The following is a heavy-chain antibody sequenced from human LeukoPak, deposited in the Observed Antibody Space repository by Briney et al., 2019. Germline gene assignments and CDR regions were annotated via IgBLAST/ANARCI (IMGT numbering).Heavy chain of an antibody. D-gene: IGHD3-16*01. V-gene: IGHV1-69*13. CDR2: IIPIFGTA. J-gene: IGHJ4*02. Sequence: GASVKVSCKASGGTFSSYAISWVRQAPGQGLEWMGGIIPIFGTANYAQKLQGRVTITADESTSTAYMELSSLRSEDTAVYYCARDLFPDPPLGPSAENYWGQGTLVTVSS. CDR3: ARDLFPDPPLGPSAENY. CDR1: GGTFSSYA.